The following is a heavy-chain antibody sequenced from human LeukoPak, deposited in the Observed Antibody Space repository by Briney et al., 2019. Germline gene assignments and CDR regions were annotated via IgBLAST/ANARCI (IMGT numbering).Heavy chain of an antibody. Sequence: GGSLRLSCAASGFTFSSYAMHWVRQAPGKGLEWVSGISWNSGSIGYADSVKGRFTISRDNAKNSLYLQMNSLRAEDTALYYCAKDKYSSGWYWFDPWGQGTLVTVSS. J-gene: IGHJ5*02. CDR3: AKDKYSSGWYWFDP. D-gene: IGHD6-19*01. CDR1: GFTFSSYA. CDR2: ISWNSGSI. V-gene: IGHV3-9*01.